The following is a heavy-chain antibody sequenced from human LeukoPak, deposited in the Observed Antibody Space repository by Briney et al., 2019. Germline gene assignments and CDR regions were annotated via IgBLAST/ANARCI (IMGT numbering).Heavy chain of an antibody. CDR3: AKRFRNYEFPGDYFDY. CDR1: GFTFSSYG. V-gene: IGHV3-30*18. CDR2: ISYDGSNK. D-gene: IGHD4-11*01. J-gene: IGHJ4*02. Sequence: GGSLRLSCAASGFTFSSYGMHWVRQAPGKGLEWVAVISYDGSNKYYADSVKGRFTISRDNSKNTLYLQMNSLRAEDTAVYYCAKRFRNYEFPGDYFDYWGQGTLVTVSS.